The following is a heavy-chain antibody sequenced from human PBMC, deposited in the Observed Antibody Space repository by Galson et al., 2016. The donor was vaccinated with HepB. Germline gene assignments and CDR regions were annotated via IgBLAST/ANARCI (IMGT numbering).Heavy chain of an antibody. CDR1: GYTFSNFW. D-gene: IGHD2-15*01. CDR2: IYPGDSDT. CDR3: ARVEVAANPSYFDY. Sequence: QSGAEVKEPGESLKISCKGSGYTFSNFWIGWVRQMSGKGLEWMGIIYPGDSDTRYSTSFQGQVTISADKSISTAYLQWSSLKASDTAMYYCARVEVAANPSYFDYGGPGTLVTVSS. V-gene: IGHV5-51*01. J-gene: IGHJ4*02.